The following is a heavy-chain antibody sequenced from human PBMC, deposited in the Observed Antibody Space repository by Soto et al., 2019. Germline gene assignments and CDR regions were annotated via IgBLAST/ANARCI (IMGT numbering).Heavy chain of an antibody. CDR2: IYTSGST. V-gene: IGHV4-4*07. Sequence: QVQLQESGPGLVKPSETLSLTCTVSGGSISSYYWSWIRQPAGKGLEWIGRIYTSGSTNYNPSLKSRVTMSVDTSKNQFSLTLSYVTAADTAVYYCAISTVPLQRWWYLDLWVRGPLVTVSS. CDR1: GGSISSYY. D-gene: IGHD4-4*01. CDR3: AISTVPLQRWWYLDL. J-gene: IGHJ2*01.